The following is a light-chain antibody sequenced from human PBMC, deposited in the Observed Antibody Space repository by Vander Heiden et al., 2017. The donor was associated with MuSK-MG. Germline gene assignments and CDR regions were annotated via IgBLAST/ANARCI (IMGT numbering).Light chain of an antibody. Sequence: QSALPQPASVSGSPGQSITISCTGTSSDVGGYKYVSWYQQHPGKAPKLMIYDVTNRPSGVSNRFSGSKSGNTASLTISGLQTEDEADYYCTSYTSSIVLFGGGTKLTVL. CDR1: SSDVGGYKY. V-gene: IGLV2-14*01. J-gene: IGLJ2*01. CDR3: TSYTSSIVL. CDR2: DVT.